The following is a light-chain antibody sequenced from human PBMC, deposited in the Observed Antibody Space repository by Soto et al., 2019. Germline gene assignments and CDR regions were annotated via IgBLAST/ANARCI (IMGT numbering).Light chain of an antibody. CDR1: SSNVGGHNS. V-gene: IGLV2-14*01. Sequence: QSALTQPASVSGSPGQSITISCTGTSSNVGGHNSVSWYQQHPGKAPKLLSYDVSYRPSGVSYRFSGSESGNTASLTIAGLQAEDEADYHCSSYTTTTTPPVVFGGGTKLTVL. CDR3: SSYTTTTTPPVV. CDR2: DVS. J-gene: IGLJ2*01.